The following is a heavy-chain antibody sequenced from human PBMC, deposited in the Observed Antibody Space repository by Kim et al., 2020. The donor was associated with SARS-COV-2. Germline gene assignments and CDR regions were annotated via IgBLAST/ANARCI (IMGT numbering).Heavy chain of an antibody. CDR1: GFTFSSSW. J-gene: IGHJ4*02. D-gene: IGHD3-16*01. CDR2: IKKDGSEK. V-gene: IGHV3-7*01. CDR3: ARGRALGD. Sequence: GGSLRLSCAASGFTFSSSWMSWVRQAPGKGLEWVANIKKDGSEKYYVDSVKGRFTISRDNAKNSVCLQMNSLRAEDTAVYYCARGRALGDWGQGSLVTVS.